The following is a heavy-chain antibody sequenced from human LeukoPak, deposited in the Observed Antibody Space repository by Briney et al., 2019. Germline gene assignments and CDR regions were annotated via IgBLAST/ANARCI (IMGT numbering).Heavy chain of an antibody. CDR1: GYTFTSYD. Sequence: ASVKVSCKASGYTFTSYDINWVRQATGQGLEWMGWMNPNSGGTNYAQKFQGRVTMTRDTSISTAYMELSRLRSDDTAVYYCARGVRFGELFDYWGQGTLVTVSS. V-gene: IGHV1-2*02. D-gene: IGHD3-10*01. CDR3: ARGVRFGELFDY. CDR2: MNPNSGGT. J-gene: IGHJ4*02.